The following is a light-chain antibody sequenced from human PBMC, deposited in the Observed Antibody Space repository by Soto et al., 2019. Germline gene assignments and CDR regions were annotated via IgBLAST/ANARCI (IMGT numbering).Light chain of an antibody. V-gene: IGKV3-20*01. Sequence: EIGLTQSPGILSLSPGERATLSCRASQSVSSSYLAWYQQKPGQAPRLLMYGASTRATGIPDRFSGSGSGTDFTLTISRLEPEEFTVYYCQLYGSPTWTFGQGTKGEIK. CDR3: QLYGSPTWT. CDR2: GAS. CDR1: QSVSSSY. J-gene: IGKJ1*01.